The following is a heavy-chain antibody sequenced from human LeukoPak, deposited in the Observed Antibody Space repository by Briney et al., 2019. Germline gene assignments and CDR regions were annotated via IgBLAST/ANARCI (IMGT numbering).Heavy chain of an antibody. CDR3: ARAYRCSGGSCYSPPFDY. CDR2: ISSSSSYI. D-gene: IGHD2-15*01. CDR1: GFTFSSYS. J-gene: IGHJ4*02. V-gene: IGHV3-21*01. Sequence: PGGSLRLSCAASGFTFSSYSMNWVRQAPGKGLEWVSSISSSSSYIYYADSVKGRFTISRDNAKNSLYLQMNSLRAEDTAVYYCARAYRCSGGSCYSPPFDYWGQGTLVTVSS.